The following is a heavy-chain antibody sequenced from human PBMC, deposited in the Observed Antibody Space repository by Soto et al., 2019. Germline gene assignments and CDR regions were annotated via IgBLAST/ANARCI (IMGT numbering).Heavy chain of an antibody. D-gene: IGHD3-22*01. V-gene: IGHV4-30-4*01. CDR2: IYYSGRT. CDR1: GGSISSGGYF. J-gene: IGHJ4*02. Sequence: SETLSLTCTVSGGSISSGGYFWSWVRQHPGKGLEWIGNIYYSGRTYYNPSLKSRVTISVDRSKNQFSLKLSSVTAADTAVYYCARVTYYYDSSGYYYMTKPGKEYYFDYWGQGTLVTVSS. CDR3: ARVTYYYDSSGYYYMTKPGKEYYFDY.